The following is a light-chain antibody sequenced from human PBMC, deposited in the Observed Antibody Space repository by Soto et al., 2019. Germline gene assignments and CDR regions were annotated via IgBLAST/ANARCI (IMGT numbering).Light chain of an antibody. V-gene: IGKV1-5*03. CDR2: QAS. Sequence: DIPITQSPSSLSASVGDRVTITCQASQDISNYLNWYQQKPGRAPKLLIYQASTLESGVPSRFSGSGSGTEFTLTVSSLQPDDFATYYCQQYNVYWTFGQGTKVDIK. CDR1: QDISNY. J-gene: IGKJ1*01. CDR3: QQYNVYWT.